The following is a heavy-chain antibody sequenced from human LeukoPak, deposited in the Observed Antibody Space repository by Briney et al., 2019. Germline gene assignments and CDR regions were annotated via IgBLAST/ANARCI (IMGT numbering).Heavy chain of an antibody. V-gene: IGHV3-7*04. Sequence: PGGSLRLSCAASGFTFSSYWMSWVRQAPGKGLEWVANIKQDGSEKYYVDSVKGRFTIPRDNARNSVYLQMNSLRDEDTAVYYCARVRILSDYFFDYWGQGTLVTVAS. CDR2: IKQDGSEK. D-gene: IGHD2-15*01. CDR3: ARVRILSDYFFDY. CDR1: GFTFSSYW. J-gene: IGHJ4*02.